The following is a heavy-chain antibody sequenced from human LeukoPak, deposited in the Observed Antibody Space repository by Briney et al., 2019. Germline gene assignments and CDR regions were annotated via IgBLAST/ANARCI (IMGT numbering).Heavy chain of an antibody. CDR1: GYTLTELS. Sequence: ASVKVSCKVSGYTLTELSMHWVRQAPGKGPEWMGGFDPEDGETIYAQKFQGRVTMTEDTSTDTAYMELSSLRSEDTAVYYCATVGQITMVRGVIRWFDPWGQGTLVTVSS. D-gene: IGHD3-10*01. J-gene: IGHJ5*02. CDR2: FDPEDGET. CDR3: ATVGQITMVRGVIRWFDP. V-gene: IGHV1-24*01.